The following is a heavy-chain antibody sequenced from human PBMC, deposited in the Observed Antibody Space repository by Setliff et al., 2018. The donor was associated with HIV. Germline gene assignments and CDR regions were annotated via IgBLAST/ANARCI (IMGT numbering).Heavy chain of an antibody. V-gene: IGHV4-38-2*02. CDR3: GRASDDYS. J-gene: IGHJ5*02. CDR1: GYSLSNGYY. Sequence: PSETLSLTCSVSGYSLSNGYYWGWIRRSPGKGLEWIGSIYHSGTTYFNPSLKSRVSLSVDTSKNQFSLKLSSVTAADTAVYYCGRASDDYSWGQGTLVTVSS. CDR2: IYHSGTT. D-gene: IGHD3-16*01.